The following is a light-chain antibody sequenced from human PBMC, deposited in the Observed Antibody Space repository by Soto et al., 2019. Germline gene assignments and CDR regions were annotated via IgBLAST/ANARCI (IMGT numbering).Light chain of an antibody. CDR3: GSYTSSSTSVI. J-gene: IGLJ2*01. CDR1: SSDVGGYKY. CDR2: EVS. Sequence: QSALTQPASVSGSPGQSITISCTGTSSDVGGYKYVSWYQQHPDKAPKLIIFEVSNRPSGISSRFSGSKSGNTASLTISGLQAEDEADYYCGSYTSSSTSVIFGRGTKLTVL. V-gene: IGLV2-14*01.